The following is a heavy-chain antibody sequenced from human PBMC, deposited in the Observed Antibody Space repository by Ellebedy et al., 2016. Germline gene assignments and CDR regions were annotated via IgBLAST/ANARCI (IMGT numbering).Heavy chain of an antibody. CDR1: GFTFSNFW. CDR2: MNHDGSEK. J-gene: IGHJ3*02. CDR3: ARGTHLPGLDI. Sequence: GGSLRLXXAASGFTFSNFWMNWVRQAPGKGLEWEANMNHDGSEKYYVDSVKGRFTISRDNAKNSLYLQMNSLRAEDTAIYYCARGTHLPGLDIWGQGTMVTVSS. V-gene: IGHV3-7*01.